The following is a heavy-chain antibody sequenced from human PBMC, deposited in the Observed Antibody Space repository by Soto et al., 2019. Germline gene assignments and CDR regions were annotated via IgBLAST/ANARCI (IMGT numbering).Heavy chain of an antibody. D-gene: IGHD6-19*01. Sequence: QVYLVQSGAEVKKPGASVKVSCKASAYDFNTYSINWVRQAPGQGLEWMGGIIPVFGIISHAQNFQGRVTITADESTSTAYMELSSLRSEDTAVYFCAGGRIVVAGSSAYYSMDVWGQGTTVTVSS. V-gene: IGHV1-69*13. CDR1: AYDFNTYS. J-gene: IGHJ6*02. CDR3: AGGRIVVAGSSAYYSMDV. CDR2: IIPVFGII.